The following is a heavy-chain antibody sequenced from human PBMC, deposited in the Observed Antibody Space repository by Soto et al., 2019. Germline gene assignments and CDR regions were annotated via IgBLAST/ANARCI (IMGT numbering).Heavy chain of an antibody. CDR3: ARSPSVLVPGRRGWSCWFDP. CDR1: GYSFTSYW. Sequence: GESLKISCKGSGYSFTSYWIGWVRQMPGKGLEWMGIIYPGDSDTRYSPSFQGQVTISADKSISTAYLQWSSLKASDTAMYYCARSPSVLVPGRRGWSCWFDPWGQGTLVTVSS. D-gene: IGHD2-2*01. J-gene: IGHJ5*02. V-gene: IGHV5-51*01. CDR2: IYPGDSDT.